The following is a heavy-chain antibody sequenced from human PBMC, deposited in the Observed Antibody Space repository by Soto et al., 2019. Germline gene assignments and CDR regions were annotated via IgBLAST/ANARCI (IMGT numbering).Heavy chain of an antibody. V-gene: IGHV3-48*02. CDR2: ISSSSSTI. CDR3: ARDFPTKASHSSSQIDY. CDR1: GFTFSSYS. J-gene: IGHJ4*02. Sequence: EVQLVESGGGLVQPGGSLRLSCAASGFTFSSYSMNWVRQAPGKGLEWVSYISSSSSTIYYADSVKGRFTISRDNAKNSLYLQMNSLRDEDTAVYYCARDFPTKASHSSSQIDYWGQGTLVTVSS. D-gene: IGHD6-13*01.